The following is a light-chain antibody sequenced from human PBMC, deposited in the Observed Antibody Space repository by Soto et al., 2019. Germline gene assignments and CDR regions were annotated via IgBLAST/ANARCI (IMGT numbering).Light chain of an antibody. CDR1: QSVSSSY. CDR3: QQRSKWPIT. J-gene: IGKJ5*01. Sequence: EIVLTQSPGTLSLSPGERATLSCRASQSVSSSYLAWYQHKRGQAPRLFIYGASSRATGIPDRFSGSGSGTDLTLTITRLEPEDFAVYYCQQRSKWPITFGQGTRLEIK. CDR2: GAS. V-gene: IGKV3D-20*02.